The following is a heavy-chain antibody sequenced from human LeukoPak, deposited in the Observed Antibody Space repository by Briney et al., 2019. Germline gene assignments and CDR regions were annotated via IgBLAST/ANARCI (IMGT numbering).Heavy chain of an antibody. V-gene: IGHV4-39*01. CDR2: IYYSGST. D-gene: IGHD1-26*01. J-gene: IGHJ3*02. Sequence: SETLSLTCTVSGGSISSSSYYWGWIRQPPGKGLEWIGSIYYSGSTYYNPSLKSRDTISVDTSKNQFSLKLSSVTAADTAVYYCARLVRGRGSYLAFDIWGQGTMVTVSS. CDR1: GGSISSSSYY. CDR3: ARLVRGRGSYLAFDI.